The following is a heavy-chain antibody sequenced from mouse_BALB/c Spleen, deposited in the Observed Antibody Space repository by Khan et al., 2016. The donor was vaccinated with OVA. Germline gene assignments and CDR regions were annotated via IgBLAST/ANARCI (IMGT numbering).Heavy chain of an antibody. V-gene: IGHV2-9*02. Sequence: VQLQESGPGLVAPSQSLSITCTVSGFSLTSYSIHWVRQPPGKGLEWLGIIWADGNTNYNSALMSRLSISKDNSKSQVFLKMNSLQTDDTAMYYCARRDEGYPEWYFDVWGAGTTVTVSS. J-gene: IGHJ1*01. CDR1: GFSLTSYS. D-gene: IGHD2-3*01. CDR3: ARRDEGYPEWYFDV. CDR2: IWADGNT.